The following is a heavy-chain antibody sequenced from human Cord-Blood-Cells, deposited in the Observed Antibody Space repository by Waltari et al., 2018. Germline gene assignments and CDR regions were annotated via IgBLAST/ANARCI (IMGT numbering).Heavy chain of an antibody. V-gene: IGHV1-2*02. J-gene: IGHJ3*02. CDR1: GYNFPGYY. Sequence: QVQLVQSGAEVQKPGASVKVSCKASGYNFPGYYITRLRQAPGQGLEWMGWINPNSGGTNYAQKFQGRVTMTRDTSISTAYMELSRLRSDDTAVYYCARDFSSSSFAFDIWGQGTMVTVSS. CDR3: ARDFSSSSFAFDI. D-gene: IGHD6-6*01. CDR2: INPNSGGT.